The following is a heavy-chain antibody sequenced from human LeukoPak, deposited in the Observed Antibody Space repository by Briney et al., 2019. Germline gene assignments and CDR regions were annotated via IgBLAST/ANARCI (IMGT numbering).Heavy chain of an antibody. D-gene: IGHD5-12*01. CDR1: GLTFSSFA. Sequence: GGSLRLSCAASGLTFSSFAMNWVRQAPGKGLEWVSTISGSGGSTYYADPVKGRFTISRDNAKNSPYLQMNSLRAEDTAVYYCARVGYDWAFDYWGQGTLVTVSS. CDR2: ISGSGGST. CDR3: ARVGYDWAFDY. J-gene: IGHJ4*02. V-gene: IGHV3-23*01.